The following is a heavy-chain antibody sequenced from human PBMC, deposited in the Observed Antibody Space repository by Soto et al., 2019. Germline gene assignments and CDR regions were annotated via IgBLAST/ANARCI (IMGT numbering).Heavy chain of an antibody. CDR3: SADRPDIGVGWWV. CDR2: IVVASGQT. J-gene: IGHJ3*01. CDR1: GSGFISSG. V-gene: IGHV1-58*02. D-gene: IGHD2-15*01. Sequence: SVKVSCKASGSGFISSGIQWVRQAHGQRLEWIGWIVVASGQTNYAQNFRGRVAITRDTSTATAYIELTGLTSEDTAVYFCSADRPDIGVGWWVWGQGTKVTVSS.